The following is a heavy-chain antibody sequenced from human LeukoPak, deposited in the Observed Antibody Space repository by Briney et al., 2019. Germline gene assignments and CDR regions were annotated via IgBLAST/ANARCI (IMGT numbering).Heavy chain of an antibody. V-gene: IGHV1-2*02. Sequence: ASVTVSFKASGYTFTVYYMHWVRQAPGQGLEWMGWINLNSGGTTYAQNFQGRVTMTRDTSISTAYMELSSLTFADTAVYFCARAAPGRSGSSALDYWGQGTLVTVS. CDR1: GYTFTVYY. CDR3: ARAAPGRSGSSALDY. D-gene: IGHD1-1*01. CDR2: INLNSGGT. J-gene: IGHJ4*02.